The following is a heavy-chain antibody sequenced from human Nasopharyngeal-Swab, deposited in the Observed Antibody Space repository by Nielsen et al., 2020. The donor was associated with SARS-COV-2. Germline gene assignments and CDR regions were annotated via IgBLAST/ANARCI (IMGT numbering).Heavy chain of an antibody. CDR1: GFTFSSYA. CDR3: AKDPRNTAMVNYFDY. V-gene: IGHV3-23*01. CDR2: VSGSGGST. Sequence: ESLKIPFAAPGFTFSSYAMSWVRQAPGKGLEWVSAVSGSGGSTYYADSVKGRFTISRDNSKNTLYLQMNSLRAEDTAVYYCAKDPRNTAMVNYFDYWGQGTLVTVSS. D-gene: IGHD5-18*01. J-gene: IGHJ4*02.